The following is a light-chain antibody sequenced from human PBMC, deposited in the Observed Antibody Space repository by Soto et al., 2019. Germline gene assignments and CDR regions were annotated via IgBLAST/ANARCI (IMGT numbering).Light chain of an antibody. CDR3: CSSGGSRPAVV. Sequence: QSALTQPASVSGSPGQSITISCTGTSSDVGGYNLVSWYRQHPGKAPKLMIYEGSKRSSGVSNRFSGSKSGNTASLTISGQPAEDEDDYFCCSSGGSRPAVVFGAGTKLTVL. CDR1: SSDVGGYNL. V-gene: IGLV2-23*01. CDR2: EGS. J-gene: IGLJ2*01.